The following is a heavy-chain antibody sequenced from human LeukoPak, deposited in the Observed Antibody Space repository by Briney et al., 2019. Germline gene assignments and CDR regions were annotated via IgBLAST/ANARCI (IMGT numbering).Heavy chain of an antibody. Sequence: GGSLRLSCAASGFTFDDYAMHWVRQAPGKGLEWVSGISWNSGSIGCADSVKGRFTISRDNSKNTLYLQMNSLRAEDTAVYYCAKVLAAAGTFDYWGQGTLVTVSS. D-gene: IGHD6-13*01. V-gene: IGHV3-9*01. CDR2: ISWNSGSI. CDR1: GFTFDDYA. CDR3: AKVLAAAGTFDY. J-gene: IGHJ4*02.